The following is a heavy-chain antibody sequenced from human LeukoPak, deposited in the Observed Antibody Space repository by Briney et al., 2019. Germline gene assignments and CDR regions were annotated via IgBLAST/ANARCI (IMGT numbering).Heavy chain of an antibody. Sequence: GGSLRLSCAASGFTPSGDAMSSVREAPGQGVKGVSGISGCVGGTYSADTVQGRVTISRDNSKGTLWLQMNSLRGADTAVFYSACWTILHFASWGQATLVTASS. V-gene: IGHV3-23*01. D-gene: IGHD3/OR15-3a*01. CDR2: ISGCVGGT. J-gene: IGHJ1*01. CDR1: GFTPSGDA. CDR3: ACWTILHFAS.